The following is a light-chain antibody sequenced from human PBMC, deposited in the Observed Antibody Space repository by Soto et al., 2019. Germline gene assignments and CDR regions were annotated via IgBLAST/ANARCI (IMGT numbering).Light chain of an antibody. J-gene: IGKJ1*01. CDR3: QQYNNWPGT. Sequence: ELVMTQSPATQSESPGERDTLSCRASQSVSSNLAWYQRKPGQAPRLLIYGASTRATGIPARFSGSGSGTEFTLTISSLQSEDFAVYYCQQYNNWPGTFGQGTKVDIK. CDR1: QSVSSN. CDR2: GAS. V-gene: IGKV3-15*01.